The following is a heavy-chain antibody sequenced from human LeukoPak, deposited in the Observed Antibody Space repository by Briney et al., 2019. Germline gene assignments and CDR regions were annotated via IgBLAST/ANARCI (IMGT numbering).Heavy chain of an antibody. D-gene: IGHD5-12*01. V-gene: IGHV3-23*01. Sequence: GGSLRLSCAASGFTFSSYAMSWVRQAPGKGLEWVSAISGSGGSTYYADSVKGRFTISRDNSKNTLYLQMNSLRAEDTAVYYCARGYSGYEDLYYYYYMDVWGKGTTVPVSS. CDR2: ISGSGGST. CDR1: GFTFSSYA. CDR3: ARGYSGYEDLYYYYYMDV. J-gene: IGHJ6*03.